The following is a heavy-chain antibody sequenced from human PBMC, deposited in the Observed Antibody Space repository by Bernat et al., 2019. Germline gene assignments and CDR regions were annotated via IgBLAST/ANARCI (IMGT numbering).Heavy chain of an antibody. Sequence: QVQLVESGGGVVQPGRSLRLSCAASGFTFSSYGMHWVRQAPGKGLEWVAVIWYDGSNKYYADSVKGRFTISRDNSKNTLYLQLNSLRAEDTAVYYCARDIAAAPDFDYWGQGALVTVSS. CDR2: IWYDGSNK. J-gene: IGHJ4*02. CDR1: GFTFSSYG. D-gene: IGHD6-13*01. CDR3: ARDIAAAPDFDY. V-gene: IGHV3-33*01.